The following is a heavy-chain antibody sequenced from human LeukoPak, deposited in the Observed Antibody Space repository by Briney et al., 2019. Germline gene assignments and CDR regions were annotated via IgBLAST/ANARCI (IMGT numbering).Heavy chain of an antibody. Sequence: GGSLRLSCAASGFTFDDYAMHWVRQAPGTGLEWVSLIRGDGGSTYYADSVKGRFTISRDNSKNSLYLQMDSLRAEDTALYYCAKDTGDGYNSASDAFDIWGQGTMVTVSS. CDR3: AKDTGDGYNSASDAFDI. D-gene: IGHD5-24*01. CDR1: GFTFDDYA. CDR2: IRGDGGST. J-gene: IGHJ3*02. V-gene: IGHV3-43D*03.